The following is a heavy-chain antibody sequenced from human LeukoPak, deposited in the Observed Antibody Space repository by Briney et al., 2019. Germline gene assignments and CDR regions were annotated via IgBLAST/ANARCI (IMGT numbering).Heavy chain of an antibody. V-gene: IGHV4-34*01. CDR1: GGSFSGYY. CDR3: ARPYHYSSSWRNALDI. J-gene: IGHJ3*02. Sequence: SETLSLTCAVYGGSFSGYYWSWIRQPPGKGLEWIGEINHSGSTNYNPSLKSRVTISVDTSKNQFSLKLSSVTAADTAVYYCARPYHYSSSWRNALDIWGQGTMVTVSS. CDR2: INHSGST. D-gene: IGHD6-13*01.